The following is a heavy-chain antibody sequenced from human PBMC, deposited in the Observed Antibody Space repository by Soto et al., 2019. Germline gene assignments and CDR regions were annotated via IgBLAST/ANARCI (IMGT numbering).Heavy chain of an antibody. CDR1: GFTSSNSW. J-gene: IGHJ6*02. Sequence: QPGGSLRLSCAASGFTSSNSWMSWVRQAPGKGLEWVANIKEDGSEKDYVDPVKGRFTITRDNAKNSLYLQMNNLRAEDTAVYFCTRKRFGMDVWGQGTTVTVSS. CDR2: IKEDGSEK. V-gene: IGHV3-7*03. CDR3: TRKRFGMDV.